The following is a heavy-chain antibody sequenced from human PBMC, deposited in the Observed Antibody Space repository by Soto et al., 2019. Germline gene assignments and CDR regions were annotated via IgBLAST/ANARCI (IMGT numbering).Heavy chain of an antibody. Sequence: SETLSLTCAVSGGSISSGGYSWSWIRQPPGKGLEWIGYIYHSGSTYYNPSLKSRVTISVDTSKNQFSLKLSSVTAADTAVYYCARVRENYFDSWGQGILVTVSS. CDR2: IYHSGST. CDR1: GGSISSGGYS. J-gene: IGHJ4*02. CDR3: ARVRENYFDS. V-gene: IGHV4-30-2*01.